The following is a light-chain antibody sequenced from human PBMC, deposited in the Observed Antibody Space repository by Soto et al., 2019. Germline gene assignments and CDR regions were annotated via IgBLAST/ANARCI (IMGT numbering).Light chain of an antibody. Sequence: EIVMTQSPASLSVSPGDGATLSCWSSQSVASNVAWYQQKPGQGPRLLIHGASTRVAGVPARFSGSGAGTDFPLTISSLQSEDFAVYYCQQYHKWASQYPFGQGTKLPIK. CDR3: QQYHKWASQYP. CDR2: GAS. V-gene: IGKV3-15*01. CDR1: QSVASN. J-gene: IGKJ2*01.